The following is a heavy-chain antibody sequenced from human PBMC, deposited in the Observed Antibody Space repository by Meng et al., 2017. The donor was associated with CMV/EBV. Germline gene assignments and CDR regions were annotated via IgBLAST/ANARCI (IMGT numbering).Heavy chain of an antibody. CDR1: GFTFSSYS. J-gene: IGHJ4*02. CDR2: ISSSSYI. Sequence: ASGFTFSSYSMNWVRQAPGKGLEWVSSISSSSYIYYADSVKGRFTISRDNAKNSLYLQMNSLRAEDTAVYYCARDPVVSSTPGEWNYWGQGTLVTVSS. V-gene: IGHV3-21*01. D-gene: IGHD2-2*01. CDR3: ARDPVVSSTPGEWNY.